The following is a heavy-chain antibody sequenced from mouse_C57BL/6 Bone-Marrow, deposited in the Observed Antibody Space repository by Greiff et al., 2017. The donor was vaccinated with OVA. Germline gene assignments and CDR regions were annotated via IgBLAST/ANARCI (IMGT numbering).Heavy chain of an antibody. CDR2: IGPGSGST. D-gene: IGHD2-2*01. CDR1: GYTFTDYY. J-gene: IGHJ2*01. V-gene: IGHV1-77*01. Sequence: VQLQQSGAELVKPGASVKISCKASGYTFTDYYINWVKQRPGQGLEWIGKIGPGSGSTYYNEKFKGKATLPADKSSSTAYMQLSSLTSEDSAVYFCARSGGLRQNYFDYWGQGTTLTVSS. CDR3: ARSGGLRQNYFDY.